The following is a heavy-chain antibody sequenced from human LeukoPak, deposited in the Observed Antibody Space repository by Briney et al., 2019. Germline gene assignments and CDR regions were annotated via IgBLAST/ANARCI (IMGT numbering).Heavy chain of an antibody. J-gene: IGHJ4*02. CDR2: ISGSGAVT. CDR3: ATARVRSGFYFDY. CDR1: GFTFTTYV. Sequence: GGSLRLSCAASGFTFTTYVMSWVRQAPGKGLEWVSGISGSGAVTYYADSVKGRSTISKDSSKETLYPQMSSLRAEDTAVYYCATARVRSGFYFDYWGQGTLVTVSS. D-gene: IGHD2-21*01. V-gene: IGHV3-23*01.